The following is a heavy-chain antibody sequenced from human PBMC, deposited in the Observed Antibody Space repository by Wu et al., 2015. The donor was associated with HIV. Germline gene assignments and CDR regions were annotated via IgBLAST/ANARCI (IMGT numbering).Heavy chain of an antibody. CDR3: GREQYGTVSGLSMDV. CDR2: LNPSGGRR. CDR1: GYTFTGYY. V-gene: IGHV1-46*01. Sequence: QVQLVQSGAEVKKPGASVKVSCKASGYTFTGYYMHWVRQAPGQGLEWVGTLNPSGGRRRNALKFRDRISMTRDMSTTTFYMELRRLTSEDTAIYYCGREQYGTVSGLSMDVWGKGTKVIVFS. J-gene: IGHJ6*04. D-gene: IGHD3-16*01.